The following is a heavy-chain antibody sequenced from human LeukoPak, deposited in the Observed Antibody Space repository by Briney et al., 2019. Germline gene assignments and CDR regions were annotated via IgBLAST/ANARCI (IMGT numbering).Heavy chain of an antibody. J-gene: IGHJ6*03. D-gene: IGHD3-9*01. V-gene: IGHV1-18*01. CDR3: AREYFDWLLTTTYYMDV. CDR1: GYTFTSYG. CDR2: ISGYNGNT. Sequence: ASVKVSCKASGYTFTSYGISWVRQAPGQGLEWMGWISGYNGNTKYAQKLQGRVTMTTDTSTSTACMELRSLRSDDTAVYYCAREYFDWLLTTTYYMDVWGKGTTVTVSS.